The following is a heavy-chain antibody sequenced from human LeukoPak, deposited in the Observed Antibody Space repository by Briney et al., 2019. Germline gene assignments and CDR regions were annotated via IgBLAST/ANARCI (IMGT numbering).Heavy chain of an antibody. CDR3: ATSRSGYFYFGY. D-gene: IGHD3-3*01. CDR2: IIPIFGTA. J-gene: IGHJ4*02. V-gene: IGHV1-69*05. CDR1: GGTFSSYA. Sequence: SVKVSCKASGGTFSSYAISWVRQAPGQGLEWMGGIIPIFGTANYAQKFQGRVAITTDESTSTAYMELSSLRSEDTAVYYCATSRSGYFYFGYWGQGTLVNVSS.